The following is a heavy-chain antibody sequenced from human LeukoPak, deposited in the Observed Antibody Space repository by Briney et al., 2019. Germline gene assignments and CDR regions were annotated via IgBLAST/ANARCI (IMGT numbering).Heavy chain of an antibody. D-gene: IGHD6-19*01. CDR2: INHSGST. V-gene: IGHV4-34*01. CDR3: ARAGRAVAVPIDY. J-gene: IGHJ4*02. CDR1: GGSFSGYY. Sequence: SETLSLTCAVYGGSFSGYYWSWIRQPPGKGLEWIGEINHSGSTNYNPSLKSRVTISVDTSKNQFSLKLSSVTAADTAVYYCARAGRAVAVPIDYWGQGTLVTVSS.